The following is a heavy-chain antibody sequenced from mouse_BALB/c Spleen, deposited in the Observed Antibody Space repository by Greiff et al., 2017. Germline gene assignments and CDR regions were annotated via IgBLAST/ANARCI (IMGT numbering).Heavy chain of an antibody. J-gene: IGHJ1*01. CDR1: GFAFSSYD. Sequence: EVQRVESGGGLVKPGGSLKLSCAASGFAFSSYDMSWVRQTPEKRLEWVAYISSGGGSTYYPDTVKGRFTISRDNAKNTLYLQMSSLKSEDTAMYYCARHTPLRLLSYWYFDVWGAGTTVTVSS. V-gene: IGHV5-12-1*01. CDR3: ARHTPLRLLSYWYFDV. CDR2: ISSGGGST. D-gene: IGHD1-2*01.